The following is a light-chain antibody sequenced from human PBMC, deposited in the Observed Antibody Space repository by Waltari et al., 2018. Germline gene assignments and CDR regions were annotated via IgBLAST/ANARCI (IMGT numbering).Light chain of an antibody. CDR3: QQYDGEVVT. CDR2: GTS. J-gene: IGKJ4*01. V-gene: IGKV3-20*01. Sequence: CRSGPSVTRMSLAVYQRKLCQAPRLLIYGTSSRATGIPDRFSGSGSGTDFTLTISRLEPEDFAVYYCQQYDGEVVTFGGGTKVEI. CDR1: PSVTRMS.